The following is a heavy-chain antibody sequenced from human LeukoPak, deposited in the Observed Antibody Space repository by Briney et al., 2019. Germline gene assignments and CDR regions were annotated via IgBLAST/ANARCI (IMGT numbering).Heavy chain of an antibody. V-gene: IGHV4-34*01. Sequence: SETLSLTCAVYGGSFSGYYWSWIRQPPGKGLEWIGEINHSGSTNYNPSLKSRVTISVDTSKNRFSLKLSSVTAADTAVYYCARASGAAAGGNWFDPWGQGTLVTVSS. D-gene: IGHD6-13*01. J-gene: IGHJ5*02. CDR1: GGSFSGYY. CDR3: ARASGAAAGGNWFDP. CDR2: INHSGST.